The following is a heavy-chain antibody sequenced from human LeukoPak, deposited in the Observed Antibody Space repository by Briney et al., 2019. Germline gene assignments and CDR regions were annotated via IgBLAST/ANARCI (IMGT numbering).Heavy chain of an antibody. D-gene: IGHD6-19*01. CDR1: GFTFDDYA. J-gene: IGHJ4*02. CDR2: LTGDGGST. V-gene: IGHV3-43*02. Sequence: GGSLRLSCAASGFTFDDYAVHWVRQAPGKGLEWVSLLTGDGGSTFYADAVKGRFGISRDNSKNSLYLQMNGLRTEDTALYYCAKEGPIAVAGYFDLWGQGTLVTVSS. CDR3: AKEGPIAVAGYFDL.